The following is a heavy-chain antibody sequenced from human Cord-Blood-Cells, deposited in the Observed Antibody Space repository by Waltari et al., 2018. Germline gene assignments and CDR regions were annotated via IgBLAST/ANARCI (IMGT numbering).Heavy chain of an antibody. J-gene: IGHJ4*02. CDR2: ISYDGSNK. Sequence: QVQLVESGGGVVQPGRSLRLSCAASGFTFSLSGMHWVRQAPGTGLEWVAVISYDGSNKYYADSVKGRFTISRDNSKNTLYLQMNSLRAEDTAVYYCARDNSWSFDYWGQGTLVTVSS. CDR3: ARDNSWSFDY. V-gene: IGHV3-30*03. D-gene: IGHD6-13*01. CDR1: GFTFSLSG.